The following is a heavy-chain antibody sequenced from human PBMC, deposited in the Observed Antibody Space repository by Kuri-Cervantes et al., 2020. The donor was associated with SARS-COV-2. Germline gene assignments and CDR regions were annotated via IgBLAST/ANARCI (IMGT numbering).Heavy chain of an antibody. CDR3: ARDVPFDY. V-gene: IGHV3-53*01. J-gene: IGHJ4*02. CDR2: ISDSGGST. CDR1: GFTFSDYY. Sequence: GESLKISCAASGFTFSDYYMGWIRQAPGKGLEWVSAISDSGGSTYYADSVKGRFTISRDNSKNTLYLQMNSLRAEDTAVYYCARDVPFDYWGQGTLVTVSS.